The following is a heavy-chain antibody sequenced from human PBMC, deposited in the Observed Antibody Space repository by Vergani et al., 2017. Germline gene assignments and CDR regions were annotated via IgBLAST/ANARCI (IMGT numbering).Heavy chain of an antibody. CDR3: ACSGSYYPVDAFDI. D-gene: IGHD1-26*01. CDR2: ISYDGSNE. J-gene: IGHJ3*02. V-gene: IGHV3-30*14. CDR1: EFTFSSNA. Sequence: QVQLVESGGGVVQPGRSLRLSCAASEFTFSSNAMHWVRQAPGKGLEWVAVISYDGSNEYYADSVKGRFTISRDNSKNTLYLQMNSLRAEDTAVYYCACSGSYYPVDAFDIWGQGTMVTVSS.